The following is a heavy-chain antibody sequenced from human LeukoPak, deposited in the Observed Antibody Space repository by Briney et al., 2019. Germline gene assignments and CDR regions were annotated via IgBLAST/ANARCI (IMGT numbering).Heavy chain of an antibody. CDR1: GFTFSSYS. CDR2: IGGSSDKT. Sequence: GGSLRLSCAASGFTFSSYSMNWVRQAPGKGLEWVSTIGGSSDKTFYTDSVKGRFTISRDNSKNTLHLQMSSLRGEDTALYYCARRGDASSGWGDHDYWGQGALVTVSS. CDR3: ARRGDASSGWGDHDY. J-gene: IGHJ4*02. D-gene: IGHD6-19*01. V-gene: IGHV3-23*01.